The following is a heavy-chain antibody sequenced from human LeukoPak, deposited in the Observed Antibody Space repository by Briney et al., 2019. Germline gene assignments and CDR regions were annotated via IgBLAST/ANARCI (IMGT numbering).Heavy chain of an antibody. CDR3: ARAGLRRVDFDY. Sequence: SQTLSLTCAISGDSVYNNSATWNWIRQSPSRGLEWLGRTYYRSKWYNNYAVSVKSRITVNPDTSKNQFSLQLNSVTPEDTAVYYCARAGLRRVDFDYWGQGTLVTVSS. CDR2: TYYRSKWYN. CDR1: GDSVYNNSAT. D-gene: IGHD3-3*01. J-gene: IGHJ4*02. V-gene: IGHV6-1*01.